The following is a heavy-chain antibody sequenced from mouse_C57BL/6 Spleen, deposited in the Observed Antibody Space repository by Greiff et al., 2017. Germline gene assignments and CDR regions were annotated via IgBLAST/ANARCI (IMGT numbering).Heavy chain of an antibody. Sequence: QVQLQQPGAELVRPGTSVKLSCKASGYTFTSYWMHWVKQRPGQGLEWIGVIDPSDSYTNYNQKFKGKATLTVDTSSSTAYMQLSSLTSVDSAVYYCARSAPFYGPRAFDYWGQGTTLTVSS. CDR1: GYTFTSYW. CDR3: ARSAPFYGPRAFDY. D-gene: IGHD1-1*02. V-gene: IGHV1-59*01. J-gene: IGHJ2*01. CDR2: IDPSDSYT.